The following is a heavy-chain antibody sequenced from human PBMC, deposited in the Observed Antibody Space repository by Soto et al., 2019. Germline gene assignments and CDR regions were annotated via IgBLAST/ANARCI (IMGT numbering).Heavy chain of an antibody. CDR3: AKCLQAYWNYDAHHI. D-gene: IGHD1-7*01. V-gene: IGHV3-23*01. J-gene: IGHJ3*02. CDR1: GFTFSTYS. CDR2: ITASGGTT. Sequence: GSLRLSCAASGFTFSTYSMTWVRQAPGKGLEWVAHITASGGTTYYADSVKGRFTISRDTSRNTLYLQMNGLRAEDTALYYCAKCLQAYWNYDAHHIWGQGTMVTVSS.